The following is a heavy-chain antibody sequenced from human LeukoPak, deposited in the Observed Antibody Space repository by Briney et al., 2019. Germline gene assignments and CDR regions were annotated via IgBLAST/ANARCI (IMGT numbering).Heavy chain of an antibody. V-gene: IGHV6-1*01. CDR1: GDSVSSSSAA. J-gene: IGHJ4*02. D-gene: IGHD5/OR15-5a*01. CDR3: ARDVSYFDG. Sequence: SQTLSLTCAISGDSVSSSSAAWSWIRQSPSRGLEWLGRTYYRSKWYDDFALSVKSRITINPDTSKNQFSLQLNSVTPEDTAVYYCARDVSYFDGWGQGTLVTVSS. CDR2: TYYRSKWYD.